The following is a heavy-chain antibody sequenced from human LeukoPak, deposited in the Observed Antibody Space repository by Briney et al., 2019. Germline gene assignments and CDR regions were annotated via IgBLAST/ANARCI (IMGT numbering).Heavy chain of an antibody. CDR2: ISSSGSTI. D-gene: IGHD4-23*01. Sequence: GGSLRLSCAASGFTFSSYEMNWVRQAPGKGLEWVSYISSSGSTIYYADSVKGRFTISRDNAKNSLYLQMNSLRAEDTAVYYCARGTMVVTHGYWGQGTLVTVSS. CDR1: GFTFSSYE. CDR3: ARGTMVVTHGY. J-gene: IGHJ4*02. V-gene: IGHV3-48*03.